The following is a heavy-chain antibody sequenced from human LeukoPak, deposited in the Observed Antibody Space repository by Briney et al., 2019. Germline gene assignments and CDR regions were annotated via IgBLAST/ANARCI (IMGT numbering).Heavy chain of an antibody. CDR1: GGSISSYY. J-gene: IGHJ4*02. CDR3: ARVWNYYDSSGYLDY. Sequence: SETLSLTCTVSGGSISSYYWSWIRQPPGKGLEWIGYIYYSGSTNYNPSLKSRVTISLDTSKNQFSLRLSSVTAADTAVCYCARVWNYYDSSGYLDYWGQGTLVTVSS. V-gene: IGHV4-59*01. CDR2: IYYSGST. D-gene: IGHD3-22*01.